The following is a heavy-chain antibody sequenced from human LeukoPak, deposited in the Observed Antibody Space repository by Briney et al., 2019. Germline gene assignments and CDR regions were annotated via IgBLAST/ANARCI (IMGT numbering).Heavy chain of an antibody. J-gene: IGHJ4*02. V-gene: IGHV3-23*01. CDR3: AKDLGYYDSSGLT. CDR1: GFTFSSYA. CDR2: ISGSGGST. Sequence: QPGGSLRLSCAASGFTFSSYAMSWVRQAPGKGLEWVSAISGSGGSTYYADSVKGRFTISRDNSKNTLYLQMNSLRAEDTAVCYCAKDLGYYDSSGLTWGQGTLVTVSS. D-gene: IGHD3-22*01.